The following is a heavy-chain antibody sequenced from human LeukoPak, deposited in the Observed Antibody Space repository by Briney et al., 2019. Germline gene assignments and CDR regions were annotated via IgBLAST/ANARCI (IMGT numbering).Heavy chain of an antibody. Sequence: SQTLSLTCAISGYSVSSNSAAWNWIRQSPSRGLECLGRTYYRSKWYNDYAVSVKSRITINPHTSKNQFSLQLNSVSPEDTAVYYCAREVDSHGTLFYHSMDVWGQGTTVTVSS. CDR3: AREVDSHGTLFYHSMDV. V-gene: IGHV6-1*01. J-gene: IGHJ6*02. CDR2: TYYRSKWYN. CDR1: GYSVSSNSAA. D-gene: IGHD2/OR15-2a*01.